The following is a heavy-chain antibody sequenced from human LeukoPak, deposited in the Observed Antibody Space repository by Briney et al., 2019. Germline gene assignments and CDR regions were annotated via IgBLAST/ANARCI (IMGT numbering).Heavy chain of an antibody. CDR3: SRGTDAYKCGNS. J-gene: IGHJ4*02. V-gene: IGHV4-34*01. CDR1: GGTFSGYY. D-gene: IGHD5-24*01. CDR2: IHYSGRI. Sequence: SETLSLTCAVYGGTFSGYYWTWIRQPPGKGLEWIGEIHYSGRINYNPSLKSRVTISADTSNNHFSLKMNSVTAADTAVYYCSRGTDAYKCGNSWGQGTLVTVSS.